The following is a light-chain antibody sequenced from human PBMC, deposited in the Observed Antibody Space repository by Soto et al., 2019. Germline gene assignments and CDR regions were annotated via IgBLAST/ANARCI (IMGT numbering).Light chain of an antibody. CDR2: GAS. CDR1: QSVNRN. Sequence: EVVMTQSPATLSVSPGERATLSCRASQSVNRNLACYQQKPGQAPRLLIHGASTRATGIPARFSGSGFGTEFILTISSRQSEDFAIYYCQQHNNWLWTFGQGTKVEIK. CDR3: QQHNNWLWT. J-gene: IGKJ1*01. V-gene: IGKV3-15*01.